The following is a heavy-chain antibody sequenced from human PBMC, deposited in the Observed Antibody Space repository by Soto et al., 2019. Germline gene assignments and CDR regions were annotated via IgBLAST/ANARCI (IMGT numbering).Heavy chain of an antibody. V-gene: IGHV4-59*01. D-gene: IGHD5-18*01. J-gene: IGHJ4*02. CDR1: GVSISSYY. CDR2: IYYTGST. CDR3: ARAGGYNYHYDF. Sequence: PSETLSLTCSVSGVSISSYYWSWIRQPPGKGLEWIGYIYYTGSTNYNPSLEGRVTISMDRSSNQFSLRLSSVTAADTAVYYCARAGGYNYHYDFWGQGTLVT.